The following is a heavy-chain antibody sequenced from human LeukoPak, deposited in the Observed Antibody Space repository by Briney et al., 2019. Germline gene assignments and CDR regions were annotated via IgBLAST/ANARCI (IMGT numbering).Heavy chain of an antibody. CDR3: ARVLTGTLDY. CDR1: GYSISSGYY. D-gene: IGHD1-20*01. J-gene: IGHJ4*02. CDR2: IYHSGST. V-gene: IGHV4-38-2*02. Sequence: SETLSLTCTVSGYSISSGYYWGWIRQPPGKGLEWIGNIYHSGSTFYNPSLKSRVTISVDTSKNQFSLKLSSVTAADTAVYYCARVLTGTLDYWGQGTLVTVSS.